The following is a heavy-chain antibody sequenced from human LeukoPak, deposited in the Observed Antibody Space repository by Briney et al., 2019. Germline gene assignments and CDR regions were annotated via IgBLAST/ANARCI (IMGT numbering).Heavy chain of an antibody. CDR2: ISDSGCA. D-gene: IGHD2-15*01. J-gene: IGHJ4*02. CDR3: ARHCSAGSCYSAVDC. CDR1: GGSISNYY. V-gene: IGHV4-59*08. Sequence: SETLSLTCTVSGGSISNYYWTWIRQPPGKGLEWVGHISDSGCANYNPSLKSRVTISVDTSKNQFSLKLSSVTAADTAVYYCARHCSAGSCYSAVDCWGQGTLVTVSS.